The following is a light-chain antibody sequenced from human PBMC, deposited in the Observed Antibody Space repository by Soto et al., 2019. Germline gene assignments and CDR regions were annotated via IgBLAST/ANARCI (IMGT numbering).Light chain of an antibody. Sequence: EIVLTQSPATLSLSPGERATLSCRASQSVGTYLAWYQQKPGQAPRLLIYDASIRATGIPARFSGSGSGTDFTPTISSLEPEDFAVYYCQQRTSRPPLTFGGGTKVEIK. CDR3: QQRTSRPPLT. V-gene: IGKV3-11*01. CDR1: QSVGTY. CDR2: DAS. J-gene: IGKJ4*01.